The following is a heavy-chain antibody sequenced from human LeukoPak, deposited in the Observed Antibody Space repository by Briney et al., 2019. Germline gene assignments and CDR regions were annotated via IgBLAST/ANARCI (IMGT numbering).Heavy chain of an antibody. V-gene: IGHV4-4*07. D-gene: IGHD2-2*03. J-gene: IGHJ6*04. Sequence: SETLSLTCTLSGESINPYYWNWIRQPAGKGLEWIGHIYKSGSTNYNPSLKSRVTMSLDTSKNQFSLKLRSVTAADTAVFFCARSFLDHIDAWGKGTTVTVSS. CDR1: GESINPYY. CDR3: ARSFLDHIDA. CDR2: IYKSGST.